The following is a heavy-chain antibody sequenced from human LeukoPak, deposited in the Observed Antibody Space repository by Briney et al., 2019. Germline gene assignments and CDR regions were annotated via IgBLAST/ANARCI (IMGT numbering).Heavy chain of an antibody. Sequence: PGGSLRLSCAASGFTFSSYWMSWVRQAPGKGLEWVANIKQDGSEKYYVDSVKGRFTISRGNAKNSLYVQMNSLRAEDTAVYYCATYSSSNGREFQYWGQGTLVTVYS. D-gene: IGHD2-2*01. CDR2: IKQDGSEK. J-gene: IGHJ1*01. CDR1: GFTFSSYW. CDR3: ATYSSSNGREFQY. V-gene: IGHV3-7*01.